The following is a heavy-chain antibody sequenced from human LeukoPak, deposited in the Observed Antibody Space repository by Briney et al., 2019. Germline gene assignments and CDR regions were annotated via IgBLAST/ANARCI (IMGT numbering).Heavy chain of an antibody. CDR2: INPSGGST. Sequence: ASVKVSCKASGYIFTYYFIHWVRQAPGQGLEWMGIINPSGGSTNYAQKFQGRVTMTRDMSTSTDYMELSSLRSEDTAIYYCARDNSVGDNAWWFDPWGQGTLVTVSS. CDR3: ARDNSVGDNAWWFDP. V-gene: IGHV1-46*01. J-gene: IGHJ5*02. D-gene: IGHD1-26*01. CDR1: GYIFTYYF.